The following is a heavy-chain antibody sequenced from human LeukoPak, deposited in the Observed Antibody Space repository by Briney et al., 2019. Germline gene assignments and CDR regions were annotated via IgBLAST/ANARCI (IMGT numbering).Heavy chain of an antibody. CDR2: ISSSGSTI. Sequence: GGSLRLSCAASGFTCSSYEMNWVRQAPGKGLEWVSYISSSGSTIYYADSVKGRFTISRDNAKNSLYLQMNSLRAEDTAVYYCARDRGSGSYWGDAFDIWGQGTMVTVSS. D-gene: IGHD1-26*01. CDR3: ARDRGSGSYWGDAFDI. V-gene: IGHV3-48*03. J-gene: IGHJ3*02. CDR1: GFTCSSYE.